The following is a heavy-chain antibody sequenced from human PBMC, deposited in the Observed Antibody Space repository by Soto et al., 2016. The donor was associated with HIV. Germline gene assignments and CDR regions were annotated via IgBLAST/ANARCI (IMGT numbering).Heavy chain of an antibody. CDR1: GFTFKSYA. CDR2: ISSSDIST. Sequence: EVQLLESGETSYSRGSLRLSCAASGFTFKSYAMTWVRQAPGKGLEWVSGISSSDISTYYAVSVKGRFTISRDNSKNTLYLLMNSLRAEDSATYYCAKANSRMLMPGKYFDDWGQGTLVTVSS. V-gene: IGHV3-23*01. CDR3: AKANSRMLMPGKYFDD. D-gene: IGHD3-22*01. J-gene: IGHJ4*02.